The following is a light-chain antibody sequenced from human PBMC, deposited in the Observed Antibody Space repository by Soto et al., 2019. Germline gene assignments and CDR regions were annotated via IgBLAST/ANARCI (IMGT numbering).Light chain of an antibody. CDR1: SSDVGAYKY. CDR3: SSYTTIKTVV. V-gene: IGLV2-14*03. CDR2: GVS. J-gene: IGLJ2*01. Sequence: QSALTQPASVSGSPGQSITISCTGTSSDVGAYKYVSWYQQRPGKAPKLIIYGVSNRPSGVSNRFSGSKSGNTAFLTISGLQPEDEADYYCSSYTTIKTVVFGGGTKVTVL.